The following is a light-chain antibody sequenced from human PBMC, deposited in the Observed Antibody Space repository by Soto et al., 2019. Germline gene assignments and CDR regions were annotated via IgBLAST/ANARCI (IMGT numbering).Light chain of an antibody. Sequence: DIQMTQSPSTLSASVGDRVTITCRASQTISSRLAWYQQKPGKAPKLLIYKTSSLESGVPSRFSGSGSGTEFTLTISSLQPDDLGIYYCQHYDTYYPFGGGTKVEIK. CDR3: QHYDTYYP. V-gene: IGKV1-5*03. J-gene: IGKJ4*02. CDR2: KTS. CDR1: QTISSR.